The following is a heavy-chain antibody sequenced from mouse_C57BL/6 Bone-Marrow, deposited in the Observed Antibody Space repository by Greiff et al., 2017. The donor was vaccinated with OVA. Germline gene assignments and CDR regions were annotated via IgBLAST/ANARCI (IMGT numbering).Heavy chain of an antibody. CDR1: GYAFSRSW. V-gene: IGHV1-82*01. D-gene: IGHD2-3*01. CDR2: FYPGDGDT. J-gene: IGHJ2*01. Sequence: VQLQQSGPELVKPGASVKISCKASGYAFSRSWMNWVKQRPGKGLEWIGRFYPGDGDTNYNGKFKGKATLTADKSSSTAYMQLSSLTSEDSAVYFCARHEDGYYASYFDYWGQGTTLTVSS. CDR3: ARHEDGYYASYFDY.